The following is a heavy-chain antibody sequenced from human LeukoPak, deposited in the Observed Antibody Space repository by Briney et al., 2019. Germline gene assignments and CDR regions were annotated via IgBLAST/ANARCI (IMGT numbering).Heavy chain of an antibody. CDR1: GFTFSSYA. CDR2: ISGSGGST. CDR3: ASAADYYYYGMDV. V-gene: IGHV3-23*01. D-gene: IGHD6-13*01. J-gene: IGHJ6*04. Sequence: GRSLTLSCAASGFTFSSYAMSWVRHAPGKGLEWVSAISGSGGSTYYADSVKGRFTISRDNSKNTLYLQMNSLRAEDTAVYYCASAADYYYYGMDVWGKGTTVTVSS.